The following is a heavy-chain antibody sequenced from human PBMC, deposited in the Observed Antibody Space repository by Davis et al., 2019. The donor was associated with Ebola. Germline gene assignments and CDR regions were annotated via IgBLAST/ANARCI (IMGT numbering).Heavy chain of an antibody. V-gene: IGHV3-30-3*01. J-gene: IGHJ4*02. CDR2: ISYDGSNK. CDR3: ARGGYSSSHVDY. Sequence: PGGSLRLSCAASGFTFSSYAMHWVRQAPGKGLEWVAVISYDGSNKYYADSVKGRFTISRDNSKNTLYLQMNSLRAEDTAVYYCARGGYSSSHVDYWGQGTLVTVSS. CDR1: GFTFSSYA. D-gene: IGHD6-13*01.